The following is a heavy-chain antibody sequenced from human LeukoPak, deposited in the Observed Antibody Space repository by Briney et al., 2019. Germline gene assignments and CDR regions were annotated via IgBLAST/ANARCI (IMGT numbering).Heavy chain of an antibody. CDR1: GGSVSSYY. CDR2: IYYSGST. D-gene: IGHD3-3*01. J-gene: IGHJ5*02. Sequence: SETLSLTCTVSGGSVSSYYWSWVGQPPGKGREWSGYIYYSGSTNYNTSLKSRVTISVDTSKNQFSLKVNCVAAADTAVYSCARVPAQYDFWSGYYFWFDPWGQGTLVPVSS. V-gene: IGHV4-59*02. CDR3: ARVPAQYDFWSGYYFWFDP.